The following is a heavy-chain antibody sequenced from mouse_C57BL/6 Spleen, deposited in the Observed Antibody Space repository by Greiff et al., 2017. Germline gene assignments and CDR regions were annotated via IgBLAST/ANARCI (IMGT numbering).Heavy chain of an antibody. CDR2: ILPGSGST. J-gene: IGHJ3*01. Sequence: VKLQQSGAELMKPGASVKLSCKATGYTFTGYWIEWVKQRPGHGLEWIGEILPGSGSTNYNEKFKGKATFTADTSSNTAYMQLSSLTTEDSAIYYCARREVYYGSAGFAYWGQGTLVTVSA. CDR3: ARREVYYGSAGFAY. D-gene: IGHD1-1*01. V-gene: IGHV1-9*01. CDR1: GYTFTGYW.